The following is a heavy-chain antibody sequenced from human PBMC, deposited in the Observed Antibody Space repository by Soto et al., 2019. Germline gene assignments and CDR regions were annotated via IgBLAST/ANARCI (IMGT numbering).Heavy chain of an antibody. J-gene: IGHJ6*02. CDR3: ARSGRNGYYGMDV. D-gene: IGHD1-26*01. Sequence: GESMKICCKGFGYTFSTFLSGWVRQMPGESLEWMGIIYPGDSDTRYRPSFQGQVTISADKSISTAFLQWNNLKDSDTAMYYRARSGRNGYYGMDVWGQGTTVTVSS. CDR2: IYPGDSDT. CDR1: GYTFSTFL. V-gene: IGHV5-51*01.